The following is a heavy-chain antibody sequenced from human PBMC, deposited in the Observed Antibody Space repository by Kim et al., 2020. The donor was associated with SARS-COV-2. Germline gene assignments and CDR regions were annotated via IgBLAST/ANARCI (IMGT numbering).Heavy chain of an antibody. V-gene: IGHV4-39*01. CDR2: IYYSGST. J-gene: IGHJ4*02. D-gene: IGHD2-15*01. Sequence: SETLSLTCTVSGGSISSSSYYWGWIRQPPGKGLEWIGSIYYSGSTYYNPSLKSRVTISVDTSKNQFSLKLSSVTAADTAVYYCARQGSPPFYFDYWGQGTLVTVSS. CDR1: GGSISSSSYY. CDR3: ARQGSPPFYFDY.